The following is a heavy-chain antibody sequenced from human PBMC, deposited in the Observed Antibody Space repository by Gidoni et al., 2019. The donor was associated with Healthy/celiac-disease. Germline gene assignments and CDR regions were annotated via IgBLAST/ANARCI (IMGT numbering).Heavy chain of an antibody. CDR2: ISWNSGSI. J-gene: IGHJ4*02. V-gene: IGHV3-9*01. CDR1: GFTFDDYA. CDR3: AKDRDDRSTSCFDY. Sequence: EVQLVESGGGLVQPGRSLRLSCAASGFTFDDYAMHWVRQAPGKGLEWVSGISWNSGSIGYADSVKGRFTISRDNAKNSLYLQMNSLRAEDTALYYCAKDRDDRSTSCFDYWGQGTLVTVSS. D-gene: IGHD2-2*01.